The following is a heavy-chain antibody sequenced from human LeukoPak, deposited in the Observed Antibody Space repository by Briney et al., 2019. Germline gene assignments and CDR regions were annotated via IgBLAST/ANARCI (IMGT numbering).Heavy chain of an antibody. D-gene: IGHD1-26*01. CDR2: IRADGATT. CDR3: ARDNTGSYEY. Sequence: GGSLRLSCAASGFNFGDYDMHWVRQAPGKGLEWVSLIRADGATTRYTDSVKGRFTISRDNSKDSLYLQMNSLRTEDTALYYCARDNTGSYEYWGQGTLVTVSP. J-gene: IGHJ4*02. V-gene: IGHV3-43*02. CDR1: GFNFGDYD.